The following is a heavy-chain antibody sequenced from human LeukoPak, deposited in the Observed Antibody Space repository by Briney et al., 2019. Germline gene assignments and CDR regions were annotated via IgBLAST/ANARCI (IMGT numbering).Heavy chain of an antibody. Sequence: GGSLRLSCAASGFTFSRYWMTWLRQAPGKGLEWVANIKEDGSEKYYVDSVKGRFTISRDNSKSSLYLQMSRLRAEDSAIYYCARDGDVYHTGVDYWGQGTLVTVSS. D-gene: IGHD5-24*01. CDR1: GFTFSRYW. CDR2: IKEDGSEK. V-gene: IGHV3-7*01. J-gene: IGHJ4*02. CDR3: ARDGDVYHTGVDY.